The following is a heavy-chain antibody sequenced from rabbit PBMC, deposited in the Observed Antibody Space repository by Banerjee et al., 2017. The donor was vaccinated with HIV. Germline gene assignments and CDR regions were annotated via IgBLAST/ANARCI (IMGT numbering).Heavy chain of an antibody. J-gene: IGHJ4*01. CDR1: GFSFSSGYD. D-gene: IGHD8-1*01. V-gene: IGHV1S40*01. CDR2: IYTGSSGST. Sequence: QSLEESGGGLVKPGASLTLTCTASGFSFSSGYDMCWVRQAPGKGLEWIAYIYTGSSGSTYYASWAKGRFTISKTSSTTVTLQMTSLTAADTATYFCARRDYGSSTYHNLWGQGTLVTVS. CDR3: ARRDYGSSTYHNL.